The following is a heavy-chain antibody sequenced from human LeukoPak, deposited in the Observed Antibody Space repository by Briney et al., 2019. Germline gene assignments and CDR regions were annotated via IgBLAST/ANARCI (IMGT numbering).Heavy chain of an antibody. V-gene: IGHV3-30*03. D-gene: IGHD3-9*01. Sequence: GGSLRLSCAASGFTFSSYGMHWVRQAPGKGLEWVAVISYDGSNKYYADSVKGRFTISRDNSKNTLYLQMNSLRGEDTAVYYCARDSDYDILTGRPDAFEIWGQGTKVTVSS. CDR1: GFTFSSYG. CDR2: ISYDGSNK. CDR3: ARDSDYDILTGRPDAFEI. J-gene: IGHJ3*02.